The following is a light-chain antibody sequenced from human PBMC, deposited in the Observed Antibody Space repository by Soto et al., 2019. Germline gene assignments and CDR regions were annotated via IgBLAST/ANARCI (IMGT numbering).Light chain of an antibody. CDR1: QSVSTN. Sequence: EIVITQSPATLSVSPGERATLSCRASQSVSTNLAWYQQKPGQAPRLLIYGASTRATEIPARFSGSGSGTEFTLTISSLQSEDFAVYYCQQYNNRPGTFGQGTKVETK. CDR3: QQYNNRPGT. CDR2: GAS. J-gene: IGKJ1*01. V-gene: IGKV3-15*01.